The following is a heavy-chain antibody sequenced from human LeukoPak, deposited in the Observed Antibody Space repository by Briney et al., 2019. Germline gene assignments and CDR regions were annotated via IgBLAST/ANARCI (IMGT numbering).Heavy chain of an antibody. V-gene: IGHV3-9*01. D-gene: IGHD6-19*01. Sequence: GGSLRLSCAASGFTFDDYAMHWVRHAPGKGLEWVSGISWNSGSIGYADSVKGRFTISRDNAKNSLYLQMNSLRAEDTALYYCAKDTYSSGWYTNNWFDPWGQGTLVTVSS. CDR3: AKDTYSSGWYTNNWFDP. CDR1: GFTFDDYA. J-gene: IGHJ5*02. CDR2: ISWNSGSI.